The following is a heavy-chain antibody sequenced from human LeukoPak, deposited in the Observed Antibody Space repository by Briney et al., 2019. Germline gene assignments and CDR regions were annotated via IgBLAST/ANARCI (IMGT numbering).Heavy chain of an antibody. V-gene: IGHV4-59*01. D-gene: IGHD2-15*01. J-gene: IGHJ4*02. CDR1: GGSISSYY. Sequence: SETLSLTCTVSGGSISSYYWSWIRQPPGKGLEWIGYIYDSGNTNYNPSLKSRVTISVDTSKNQFSLKLSSVTAADTAVYYCATRSTGIAATFDSWGQGALVTVSS. CDR3: ATRSTGIAATFDS. CDR2: IYDSGNT.